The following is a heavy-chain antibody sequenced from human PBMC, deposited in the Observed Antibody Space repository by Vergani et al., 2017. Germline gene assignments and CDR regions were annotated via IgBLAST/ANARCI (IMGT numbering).Heavy chain of an antibody. Sequence: QVQLVQSGAEVKKPGSSVKVSCKASGGTFSSYTISWVRQAPGQGLEWMGRIIPILGIANYAQKFQGRVTITADKSTSTAYMELSSLRSEDTAVYYCAREDRKIAALQDWFDPWGQGTLVTVSS. CDR3: AREDRKIAALQDWFDP. CDR1: GGTFSSYT. D-gene: IGHD6-13*01. CDR2: IIPILGIA. J-gene: IGHJ5*02. V-gene: IGHV1-69*08.